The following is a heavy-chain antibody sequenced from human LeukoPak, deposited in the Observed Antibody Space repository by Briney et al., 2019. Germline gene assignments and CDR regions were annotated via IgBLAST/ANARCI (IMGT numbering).Heavy chain of an antibody. Sequence: HPGGSLRLSCAASGFTFSSYWMNWARQAPGKGLEWVASINHNGNVNYYVDSVEGRFIISRDNAKNSLYLQMSNLRAEDTAVYFCARGGGLDVWGQGATVTVSS. CDR2: INHNGNVN. D-gene: IGHD3-16*01. V-gene: IGHV3-7*03. CDR3: ARGGGLDV. CDR1: GFTFSSYW. J-gene: IGHJ6*02.